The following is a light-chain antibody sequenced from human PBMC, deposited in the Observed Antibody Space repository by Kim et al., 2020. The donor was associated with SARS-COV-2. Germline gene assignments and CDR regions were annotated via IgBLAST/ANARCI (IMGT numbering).Light chain of an antibody. J-gene: IGKJ1*01. CDR1: QGISTY. CDR3: QQYYSYPWT. Sequence: AIRITQSPSSLSASTGGRVTITCRASQGISTYLAWYQQKPGKAPKLLISAVSTLQSGVPSRFSGSGSGTNFTLTISCLQSEDFATYYCQQYYSYPWTFGQGTKVDIK. V-gene: IGKV1-8*01. CDR2: AVS.